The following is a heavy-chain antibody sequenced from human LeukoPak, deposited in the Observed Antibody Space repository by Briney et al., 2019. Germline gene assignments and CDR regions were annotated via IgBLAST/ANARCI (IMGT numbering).Heavy chain of an antibody. Sequence: GGSLRLSCAASGFTFSSYAMHWVRQAPGKGLEWVAVISYDGSNKYYADSVKGRFTISRDNSKNTLYLQMNSLRAEDTAVYYCARDSGAGRATSGVDYWGQGTLVTVSS. V-gene: IGHV3-30-3*01. CDR1: GFTFSSYA. CDR2: ISYDGSNK. J-gene: IGHJ4*02. D-gene: IGHD1-26*01. CDR3: ARDSGAGRATSGVDY.